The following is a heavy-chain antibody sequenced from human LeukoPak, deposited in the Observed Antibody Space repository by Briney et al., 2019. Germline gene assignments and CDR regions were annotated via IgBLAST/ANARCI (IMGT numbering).Heavy chain of an antibody. CDR1: GFNFSSHW. CDR2: INSDERSR. CDR3: ARRGSYYRVDN. J-gene: IGHJ4*02. Sequence: GGSLRLSCAGSGFNFSSHWMYWVRQAPGKGLVWVSRINSDERSRTYADSVKGRFTISRDNAKNTLYLQMNSLRAEDTAVYYCARRGSYYRVDNWGQGTLVTVSS. D-gene: IGHD1-26*01. V-gene: IGHV3-74*01.